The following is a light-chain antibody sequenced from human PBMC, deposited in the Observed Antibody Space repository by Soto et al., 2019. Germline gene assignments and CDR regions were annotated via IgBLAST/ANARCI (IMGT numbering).Light chain of an antibody. J-gene: IGKJ2*01. CDR1: QSVSSY. CDR2: DAS. CDR3: QQRSNWYT. Sequence: EIVLTQSPATLSLSPGERGTFSCRASQSVSSYLAWYQQKPGQAPRLLIYDASNRATGIPARFSGSGSGTDFTLTISSLQPEDFAVYYCQQRSNWYTFGQGTKLEIK. V-gene: IGKV3-11*01.